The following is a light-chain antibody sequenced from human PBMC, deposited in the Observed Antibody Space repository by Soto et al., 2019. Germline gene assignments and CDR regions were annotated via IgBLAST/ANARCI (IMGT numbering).Light chain of an antibody. V-gene: IGKV1-5*01. CDR1: QSISTW. Sequence: DIQMTQSPSTLSASVGDRVTISCRASQSISTWVAWYQQKPGKAPQLLIYDASSLESGVPSRFSGSGSGTESTLTISSLQPDDFATYYRQQYNSYGTFGQGTKVDIK. CDR3: QQYNSYGT. J-gene: IGKJ1*01. CDR2: DAS.